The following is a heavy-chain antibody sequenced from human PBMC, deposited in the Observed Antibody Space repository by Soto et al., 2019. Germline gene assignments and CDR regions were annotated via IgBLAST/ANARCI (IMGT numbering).Heavy chain of an antibody. D-gene: IGHD4-17*01. CDR1: GFSLSTYHMG. CDR3: AHAGDYVLLTFDH. CDR2: IYWDDDK. Sequence: QITLKESGPTLVRPAQTLTLTCDFSGFSLSTYHMGVAWIRQPPGKALECLALIYWDDDKRYSPTLKDRLAMSKDASSNQVVLTITNMDPGDTATYFCAHAGDYVLLTFDHWGPGTLVTVSS. V-gene: IGHV2-5*02. J-gene: IGHJ4*02.